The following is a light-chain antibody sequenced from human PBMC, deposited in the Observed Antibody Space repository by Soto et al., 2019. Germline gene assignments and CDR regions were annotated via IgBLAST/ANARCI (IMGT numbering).Light chain of an antibody. CDR2: DVS. J-gene: IGLJ1*01. V-gene: IGLV2-14*01. CDR3: SSYTSSSLYV. CDR1: SSDVGGYNY. Sequence: QSALTQPASVSGSPGQSITISCTGTSSDVGGYNYVSWYQQHPGKAPKLMIYDVSNRPSGVSNRFAGSKSGSTASLTSSGLQAEDEADYYCSSYTSSSLYVFGTGTKLTVL.